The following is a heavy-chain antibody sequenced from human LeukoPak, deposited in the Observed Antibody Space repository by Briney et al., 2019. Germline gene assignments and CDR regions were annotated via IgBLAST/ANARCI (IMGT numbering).Heavy chain of an antibody. CDR3: AKTLVGQRWYFDL. CDR2: IWYGGSNK. D-gene: IGHD2-8*02. V-gene: IGHV3-30*18. J-gene: IGHJ2*01. Sequence: GRSLRLSCAASGFTFSSYGMHWVRQAPGKGLEWVAVIWYGGSNKYYADSVKGRFTISRDNSKNTLYLQMNSLRAEDTAVYYCAKTLVGQRWYFDLWGRGTLVTVSS. CDR1: GFTFSSYG.